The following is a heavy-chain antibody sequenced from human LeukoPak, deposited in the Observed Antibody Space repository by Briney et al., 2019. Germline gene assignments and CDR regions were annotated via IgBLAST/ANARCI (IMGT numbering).Heavy chain of an antibody. V-gene: IGHV1-46*01. CDR1: GYTFTSYY. J-gene: IGHJ6*03. CDR2: TNPSGGST. CDR3: ARGGYSYGYRTMYYMDV. Sequence: GASVKVSCKASGYTFTSYYMHWVRQAPGQGLEWMGITNPSGGSTSYAQKFQGRVTMTRDTSISTAYMELSRLRSDDTAVYYCARGGYSYGYRTMYYMDVWGKGTTVTISS. D-gene: IGHD5-18*01.